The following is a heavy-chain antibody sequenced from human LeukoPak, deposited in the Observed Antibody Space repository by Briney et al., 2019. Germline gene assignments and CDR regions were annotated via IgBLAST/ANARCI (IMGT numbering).Heavy chain of an antibody. Sequence: ASVKVSCKASGYTFTSYYMHWVRQAPGQGLEWMGIINPSGGGTTYVQKFQGRVTMSRDTSTSTVYMELSSLKSEDTAVYYCARAPPDFKGAFDIWGQGTMVIVSS. J-gene: IGHJ3*02. CDR1: GYTFTSYY. CDR2: INPSGGGT. CDR3: ARAPPDFKGAFDI. D-gene: IGHD3-3*01. V-gene: IGHV1-46*01.